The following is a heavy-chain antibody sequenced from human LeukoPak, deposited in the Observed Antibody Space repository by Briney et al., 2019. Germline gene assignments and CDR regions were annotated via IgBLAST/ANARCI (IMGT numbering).Heavy chain of an antibody. Sequence: PGGSLRLSCAASGFTFSSYWMNWARQAPGKRLGWVASINHNGNVNYYVDSVKGRFTISRDNAKNSLYLQMSNLRAEDTAVYFCARGGGLDVWGQGATVTVSS. V-gene: IGHV3-7*03. J-gene: IGHJ6*02. CDR2: INHNGNVN. D-gene: IGHD3-16*01. CDR3: ARGGGLDV. CDR1: GFTFSSYW.